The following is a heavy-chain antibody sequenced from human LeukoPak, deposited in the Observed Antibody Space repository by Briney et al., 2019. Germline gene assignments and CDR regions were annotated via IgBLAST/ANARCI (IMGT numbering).Heavy chain of an antibody. CDR2: IFYSGST. J-gene: IGHJ5*02. CDR1: GGSISSSTYY. V-gene: IGHV4-39*07. D-gene: IGHD2-2*02. CDR3: ARDHCTTISCYTNWFDP. Sequence: SETLSLTCTVSGGSISSSTYYWAWIRQSPGKGLDWIGSIFYSGSTYYNPSLKSRVTISVDTSKNQFSLKLSSVTAADTAVFYCARDHCTTISCYTNWFDPWGQGTLVTVSS.